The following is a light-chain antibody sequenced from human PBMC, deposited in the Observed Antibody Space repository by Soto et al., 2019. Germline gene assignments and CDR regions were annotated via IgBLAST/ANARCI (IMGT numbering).Light chain of an antibody. CDR2: AAS. CDR3: QYHGSSPIT. Sequence: EIVLTQSPGTLSFCPGERATLSCRASQSVSSSYLAWYQQKPGQAPRLLIFAASSRASGIPDRFSGSGSGTDFTLTISRLEPEDFALFYCQYHGSSPITFGQGTRLENK. J-gene: IGKJ5*01. V-gene: IGKV3-20*01. CDR1: QSVSSSY.